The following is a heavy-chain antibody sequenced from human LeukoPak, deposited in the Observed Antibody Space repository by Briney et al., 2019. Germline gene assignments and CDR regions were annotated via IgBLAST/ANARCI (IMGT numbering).Heavy chain of an antibody. Sequence: ASVKVSCKASGYTFTSYYLHWVRQAPGQGPEWMALINPSGGGTSYAQQFQGRVTMTRDTSTSTVYMEVSRLRSEDTGVYYCARTTSCGGDCYYFEYWGQGTRVTVSS. J-gene: IGHJ4*02. CDR2: INPSGGGT. D-gene: IGHD2-21*02. CDR3: ARTTSCGGDCYYFEY. CDR1: GYTFTSYY. V-gene: IGHV1-46*01.